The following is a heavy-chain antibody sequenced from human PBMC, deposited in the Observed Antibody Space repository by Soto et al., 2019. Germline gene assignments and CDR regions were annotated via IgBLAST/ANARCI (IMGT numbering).Heavy chain of an antibody. Sequence: PGGSLRLSCAASGFTFSDYAIHWVRQAPGEGLEWVAVISNDRTKKFYADSVKGRFTISRDNSKNTLYLQMNSLRAEDTAVYSCSKVGTYYYYGMDVWGQGTTVTVSS. J-gene: IGHJ6*02. V-gene: IGHV3-30*04. CDR2: ISNDRTKK. CDR3: SKVGTYYYYGMDV. CDR1: GFTFSDYA.